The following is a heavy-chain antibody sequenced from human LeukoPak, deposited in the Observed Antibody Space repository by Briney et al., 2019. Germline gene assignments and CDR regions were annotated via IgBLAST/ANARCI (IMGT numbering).Heavy chain of an antibody. Sequence: ASVTVSCKASGYTFTSYGISWVRQAPGQGLEWMGWISAYNGNTNYAQKLQGRVTMTTDTSTSTAYMELRSLRSDDTAVYYCARATMIVVVTESDAFDIWGQGTMVTVSS. J-gene: IGHJ3*02. CDR1: GYTFTSYG. D-gene: IGHD3-22*01. CDR2: ISAYNGNT. CDR3: ARATMIVVVTESDAFDI. V-gene: IGHV1-18*01.